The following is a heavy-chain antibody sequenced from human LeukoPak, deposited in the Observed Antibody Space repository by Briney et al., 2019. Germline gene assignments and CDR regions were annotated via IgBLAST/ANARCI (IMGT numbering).Heavy chain of an antibody. D-gene: IGHD2-21*02. Sequence: GGSLRLSCAASGFTFSNAWMSWVRQDPGKGLEWVGRIKSKTDGGTTDYGAPVKGRFTISRDDSKNMVYLQMNSLKTEDTAVYYCTTEPHCGGDCFSSFDIWGQGTMVTVSS. CDR2: IKSKTDGGTT. V-gene: IGHV3-15*01. CDR3: TTEPHCGGDCFSSFDI. J-gene: IGHJ3*02. CDR1: GFTFSNAW.